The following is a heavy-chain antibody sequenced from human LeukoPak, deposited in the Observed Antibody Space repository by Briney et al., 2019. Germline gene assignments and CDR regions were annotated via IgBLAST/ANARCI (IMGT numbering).Heavy chain of an antibody. CDR2: ISSSTSYI. V-gene: IGHV3-21*01. CDR3: ARECNLRWLSPFDY. J-gene: IGHJ4*02. D-gene: IGHD4-17*01. CDR1: GFTFSSYS. Sequence: GGSLRLSCAASGFTFSSYSMNWVRQAPGKGLEWVSSISSSTSYIYYADSVKGRFTISRDNAKNSLYLQMNSLRAEDTAMYYCARECNLRWLSPFDYWGQGTLVTVSS.